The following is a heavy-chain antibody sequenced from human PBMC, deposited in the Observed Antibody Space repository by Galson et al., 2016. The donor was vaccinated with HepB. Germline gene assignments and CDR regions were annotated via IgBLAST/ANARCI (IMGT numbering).Heavy chain of an antibody. CDR1: GFTFSSYP. J-gene: IGHJ5*02. D-gene: IGHD6-13*01. V-gene: IGHV3-74*01. CDR3: ARDWYSSPGS. CDR2: IDPDGGNT. Sequence: SLRLSCAASGFTFSSYPMTWVRQPPGKGLVWVSRIDPDGGNTEYADSVKGRFTISRDNAKNTLYLQMNSLRAEDTAVYYCARDWYSSPGSWGQGTLVTVSS.